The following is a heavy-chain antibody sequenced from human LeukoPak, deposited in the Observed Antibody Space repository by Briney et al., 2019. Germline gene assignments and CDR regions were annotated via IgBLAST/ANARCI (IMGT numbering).Heavy chain of an antibody. CDR2: VSSSSTTI. Sequence: GGSLRLSCSASGFTFSSYDFNWVRQAPGKGLEWVSYVSSSSTTIYYVDSVKGRFTISRDNAKSSLSLQIKSLRAEDTAVYYCARESRPYGAFDIWGQGTMVTVSS. V-gene: IGHV3-48*01. D-gene: IGHD4-17*01. J-gene: IGHJ3*02. CDR3: ARESRPYGAFDI. CDR1: GFTFSSYD.